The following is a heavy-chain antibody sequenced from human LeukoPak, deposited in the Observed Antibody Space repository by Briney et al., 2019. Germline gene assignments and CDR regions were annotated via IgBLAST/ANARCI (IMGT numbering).Heavy chain of an antibody. Sequence: SETLSLTCTVSGGSISSSSYYGGWVRQPRGRGREWIVSIYYSGSTYYNPSLKSRVTISVDTSNNQFSLKLSSVTAADTAVYYCARGPPTRWFDPWGQGTLVTVSS. D-gene: IGHD1-1*01. CDR3: ARGPPTRWFDP. CDR1: GGSISSSSYY. CDR2: IYYSGST. J-gene: IGHJ5*02. V-gene: IGHV4-39*07.